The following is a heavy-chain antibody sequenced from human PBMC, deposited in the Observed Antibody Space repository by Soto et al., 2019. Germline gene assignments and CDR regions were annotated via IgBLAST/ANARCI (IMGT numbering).Heavy chain of an antibody. CDR2: IHSSGTTI. CDR3: ARAVNWNEFDP. J-gene: IGHJ5*02. V-gene: IGHV3-11*01. CDR1: GFTFRDYY. D-gene: IGHD1-1*01. Sequence: GGSLRLSCAASGFTFRDYYMTWIRQAPGRGLEWVSYIHSSGTTIYYADSVKGRFTISRDNAKNSLYLQMNSLRAEDTAMYYCARAVNWNEFDPWGQGTLVTVSS.